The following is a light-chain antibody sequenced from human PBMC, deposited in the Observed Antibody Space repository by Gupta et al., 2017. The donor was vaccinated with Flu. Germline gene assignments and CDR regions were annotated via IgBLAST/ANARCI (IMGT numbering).Light chain of an antibody. Sequence: GQTARMTCGGDSIGRKTVHWYQKKAGQAPVLVGEEDTDRPSGIPERVSGSNSGNTATRNINRVEAGDEAGDDCQVWDSNSDRPVFGGGTQLTV. J-gene: IGLJ3*02. CDR3: QVWDSNSDRPV. V-gene: IGLV3-21*02. CDR1: SIGRKT. CDR2: EDT.